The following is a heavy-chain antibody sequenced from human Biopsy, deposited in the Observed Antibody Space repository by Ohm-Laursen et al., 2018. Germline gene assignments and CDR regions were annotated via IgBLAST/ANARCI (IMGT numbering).Heavy chain of an antibody. CDR1: GYKFTSYG. J-gene: IGHJ4*02. CDR3: ARIAAAGWDDY. D-gene: IGHD6-25*01. CDR2: ISGYNGNA. V-gene: IGHV1-18*01. Sequence: SVKVSCKASGYKFTSYGMSWVRQAPGQGFEWMGRISGYNGNANYAQKFQGRITMTIDAATSTGYMDLRSLKSDDTAVYYCARIAAAGWDDYWGQGTLVTVSS.